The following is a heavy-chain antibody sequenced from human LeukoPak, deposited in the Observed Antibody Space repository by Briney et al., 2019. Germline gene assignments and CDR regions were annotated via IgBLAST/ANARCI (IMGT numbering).Heavy chain of an antibody. CDR3: ARDPFYGDADLDS. V-gene: IGHV3-74*01. J-gene: IGHJ4*02. CDR1: GFTFSNYW. Sequence: GGSLRLSCAASGFTFSNYWMHWVRQAPGKGLVWVSRIKSDGSITTYADSVKGRYTISRDNAKNTLYLQMNSLRAEDTAVYYCARDPFYGDADLDSWGQGTLVTVSS. CDR2: IKSDGSIT. D-gene: IGHD4-17*01.